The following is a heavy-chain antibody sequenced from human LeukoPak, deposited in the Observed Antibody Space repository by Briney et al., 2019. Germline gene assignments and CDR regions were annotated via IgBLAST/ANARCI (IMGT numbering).Heavy chain of an antibody. D-gene: IGHD1-26*01. CDR3: ARTRLGGSYHANFDY. J-gene: IGHJ4*02. V-gene: IGHV1-46*01. Sequence: ASVKVSCKASGYTFINNCMHWVRQAPGQGLEWMGMINPSGGSTNYAQKFQGRVTVTRDTSTSTVYMELSSLRSEDTALYYCARTRLGGSYHANFDYWGQGTLVTVSS. CDR1: GYTFINNC. CDR2: INPSGGST.